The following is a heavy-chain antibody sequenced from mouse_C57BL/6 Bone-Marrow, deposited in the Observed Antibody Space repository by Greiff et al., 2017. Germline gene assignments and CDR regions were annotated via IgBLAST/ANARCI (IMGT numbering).Heavy chain of an antibody. V-gene: IGHV5-2*01. CDR3: ARRRVTRYYYAMDY. CDR2: INSDGGST. CDR1: EYEFPSHD. Sequence: EVKLVESGGGLVQPGESLKLSCESNEYEFPSHDMSWVRKTPEKRLELVAAINSDGGSTYYPDTMERRFIISRDNTKRTLYLQMNSRRSEDTALDYCARRRVTRYYYAMDYWGQGTSVTVSS. D-gene: IGHD2-5*01. J-gene: IGHJ4*01.